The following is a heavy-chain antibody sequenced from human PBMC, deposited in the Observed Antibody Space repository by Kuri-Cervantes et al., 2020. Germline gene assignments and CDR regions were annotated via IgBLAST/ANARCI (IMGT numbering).Heavy chain of an antibody. Sequence: GGSLRLSCAASGFTFSSYGMHWVRQAPGKGLEWVAVIWYDGSNKYYADSVKGRFTISRDNSKNTLYLQMNSLRAEDTAVYYCAKDYYEFWSGYPRLGAFDIWGQGTMVTVSS. J-gene: IGHJ3*02. V-gene: IGHV3-33*06. CDR3: AKDYYEFWSGYPRLGAFDI. CDR1: GFTFSSYG. D-gene: IGHD3-3*01. CDR2: IWYDGSNK.